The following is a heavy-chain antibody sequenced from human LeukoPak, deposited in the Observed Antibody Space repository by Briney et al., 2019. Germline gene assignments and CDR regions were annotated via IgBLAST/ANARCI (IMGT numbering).Heavy chain of an antibody. D-gene: IGHD6-13*01. CDR3: ARGLRIAAAGRIDY. Sequence: GGSLRLSCAASGFTFSSYSMNWVRQAPGKGLEWVSSISSSSSYIYYADSVKGRFTISRDNAKNSLYLQMNSLRAEDTAVYYCARGLRIAAAGRIDYWGQGTLVTVSS. V-gene: IGHV3-21*01. CDR2: ISSSSSYI. CDR1: GFTFSSYS. J-gene: IGHJ4*02.